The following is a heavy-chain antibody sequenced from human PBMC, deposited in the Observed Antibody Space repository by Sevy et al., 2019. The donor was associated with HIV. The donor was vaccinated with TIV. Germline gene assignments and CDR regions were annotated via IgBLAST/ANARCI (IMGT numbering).Heavy chain of an antibody. CDR3: VRRGPSTEYFDY. CDR2: ICPGDSDT. V-gene: IGHV5-51*01. J-gene: IGHJ4*02. Sequence: GESLKISCKGSGYSFPNSWIGWVRQMPGKGLEYMGVICPGDSDTRYSPSFQGQVTISADTSISTAYLQWSSLKASDTAIYYCVRRGPSTEYFDYWGQGTLVTVSS. CDR1: GYSFPNSW. D-gene: IGHD1-1*01.